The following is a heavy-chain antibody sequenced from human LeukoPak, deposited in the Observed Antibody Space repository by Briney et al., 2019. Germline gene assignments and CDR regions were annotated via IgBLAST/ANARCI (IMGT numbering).Heavy chain of an antibody. V-gene: IGHV1-24*01. D-gene: IGHD3-10*01. CDR2: LDPEDGET. Sequence: ASVKVSCKVSGYTLTELAMHWVRQAPGKGLEWMGGLDPEDGETIYAQKFQGRVTMTEHTSTDTAYMELSSLRSEDTAVYYCATDSRGVGNAFDIWGQGTMVTVSS. CDR1: GYTLTELA. J-gene: IGHJ3*02. CDR3: ATDSRGVGNAFDI.